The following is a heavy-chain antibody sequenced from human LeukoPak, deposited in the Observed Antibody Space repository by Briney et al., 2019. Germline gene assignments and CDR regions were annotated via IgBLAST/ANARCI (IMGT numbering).Heavy chain of an antibody. D-gene: IGHD2-2*01. V-gene: IGHV1-8*03. CDR1: GGTFSSYA. J-gene: IGHJ6*03. CDR3: AREVPAAIEYYYYYYMDV. CDR2: MNPNSGNT. Sequence: ASVKVSCKASGGTFSSYAISWVRQATGQGLEWMGWMNPNSGNTGYAQKFQGRVTITRNTSISTAYMELSSLRSEDTAVYYCAREVPAAIEYYYYYYMDVWGKGTTVTVSS.